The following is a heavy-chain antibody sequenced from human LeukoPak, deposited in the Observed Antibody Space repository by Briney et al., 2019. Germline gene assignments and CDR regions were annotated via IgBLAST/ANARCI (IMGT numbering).Heavy chain of an antibody. CDR1: GFTYSHYG. Sequence: GGSLRLSCVASGFTYSHYGMNWVRQAPGKGLEWVSGITSDSRGIYYADSVKGRFTISRDNSKNTLYLQMNSLRAEDTAVYYCASGSYDYWGQGTLVTVSS. J-gene: IGHJ4*02. D-gene: IGHD1-26*01. CDR2: ITSDSRGI. CDR3: ASGSYDY. V-gene: IGHV3-NL1*01.